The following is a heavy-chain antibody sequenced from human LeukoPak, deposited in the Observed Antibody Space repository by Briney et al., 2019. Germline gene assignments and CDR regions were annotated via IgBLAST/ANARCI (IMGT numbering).Heavy chain of an antibody. D-gene: IGHD3-16*01. Sequence: PGGSLRLSCSASGFTFSTYAMHWVRQAPGKGLEYVSAISSNGGSTYYADSVKGRFTISRDNSKNTLYLQMSSLRAEDTAVYYCVKMGIMITFGGVITWGQGTMVTVSS. V-gene: IGHV3-64D*09. CDR2: ISSNGGST. CDR3: VKMGIMITFGGVIT. J-gene: IGHJ3*01. CDR1: GFTFSTYA.